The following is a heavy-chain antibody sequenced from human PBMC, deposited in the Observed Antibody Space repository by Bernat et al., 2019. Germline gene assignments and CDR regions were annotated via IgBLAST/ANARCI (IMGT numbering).Heavy chain of an antibody. V-gene: IGHV3-53*01. CDR3: ARVGSSGRALEYFQH. Sequence: EVQLVESGGGLIQPGGSLRLSCAASGFTVSSNYMSWVRQAPGKGLDWVSVIYSGGSTYYADSVKGRFTISRDNSKNTLYLQMNSLRAEDTAVYYCARVGSSGRALEYFQHWGQGTLVTVSS. CDR1: GFTVSSNY. J-gene: IGHJ1*01. D-gene: IGHD6-19*01. CDR2: IYSGGST.